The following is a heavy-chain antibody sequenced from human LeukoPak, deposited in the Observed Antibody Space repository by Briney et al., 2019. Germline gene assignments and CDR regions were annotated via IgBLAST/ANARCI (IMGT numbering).Heavy chain of an antibody. Sequence: ASVKVSCKASGYTFTGYYMHWVRQAPGQGLEWMGWINPNSGGTNYAQKFQGRVTMTRDTSISTAYMELSRLRSDDTAVYYCARWSDMITFGGAIPTTDYWGQGTLVTVSS. J-gene: IGHJ4*02. D-gene: IGHD3-16*02. CDR2: INPNSGGT. V-gene: IGHV1-2*02. CDR1: GYTFTGYY. CDR3: ARWSDMITFGGAIPTTDY.